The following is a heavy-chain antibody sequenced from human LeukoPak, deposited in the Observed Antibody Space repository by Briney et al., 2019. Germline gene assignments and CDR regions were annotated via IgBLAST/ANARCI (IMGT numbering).Heavy chain of an antibody. CDR2: IYYSGST. V-gene: IGHV4-59*01. CDR3: AREPTRETNLNWFDP. Sequence: PSETLSLTCTVSGGSISGYYWSWIRQPPGKGLEWIGHIYYSGSTNYNPSLKSRVTISVDTSKNQFSLKLTSVTAADTAIYYRAREPTRETNLNWFDPWGQGTLVTVSS. D-gene: IGHD1-1*01. J-gene: IGHJ5*02. CDR1: GGSISGYY.